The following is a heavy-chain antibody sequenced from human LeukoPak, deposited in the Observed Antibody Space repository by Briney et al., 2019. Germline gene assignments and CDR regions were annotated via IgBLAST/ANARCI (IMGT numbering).Heavy chain of an antibody. V-gene: IGHV3-33*06. CDR3: AKDLGDIVVVPAANFAFDI. Sequence: GGSLRLSCAASEFTFSSYGMHWVRQAPGKGLEWVAVIWYDGSNKYYADSVKGRFTISRDNSKNTLYLQMNSLRAEDTAVYYCAKDLGDIVVVPAANFAFDIWGQGTMVTVSS. J-gene: IGHJ3*02. CDR2: IWYDGSNK. D-gene: IGHD2-2*01. CDR1: EFTFSSYG.